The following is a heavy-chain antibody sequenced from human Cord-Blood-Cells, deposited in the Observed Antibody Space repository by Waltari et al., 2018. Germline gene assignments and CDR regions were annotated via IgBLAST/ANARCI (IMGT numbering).Heavy chain of an antibody. CDR1: GYSISSGYY. CDR2: ISHSGST. D-gene: IGHD4-4*01. Sequence: QVQLQESGPGLVKPSETMSLTCAVSGYSISSGYYWGWIRQPPGKGLEWIGSISHSGSTYYAPSLTRRVTISVETSKNRCSLKLSSVTAAYTAVYYCARDIRGGNSNWFDPWGQGTLVTVSS. CDR3: ARDIRGGNSNWFDP. V-gene: IGHV4-38-2*02. J-gene: IGHJ5*02.